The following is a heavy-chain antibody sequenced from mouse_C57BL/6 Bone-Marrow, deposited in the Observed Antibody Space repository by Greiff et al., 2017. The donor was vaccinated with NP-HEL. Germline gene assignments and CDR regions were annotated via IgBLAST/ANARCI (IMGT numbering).Heavy chain of an antibody. CDR1: GFNIKDDY. V-gene: IGHV14-4*01. D-gene: IGHD1-1*01. Sequence: EVQGVESGAELVRPGASVKLSCTASGFNIKDDYMHWVKQRPEQGLEWIGWIDPENGDTEYASKFQGKATITADTSSNTAYLQLSSLTSEDTAVYYCTTFYGPAWFAYWGQGTLVTVSA. CDR3: TTFYGPAWFAY. J-gene: IGHJ3*01. CDR2: IDPENGDT.